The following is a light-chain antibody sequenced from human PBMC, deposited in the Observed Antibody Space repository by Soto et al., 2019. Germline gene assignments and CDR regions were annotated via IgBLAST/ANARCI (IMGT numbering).Light chain of an antibody. CDR1: SSDVGGYKY. J-gene: IGLJ1*01. CDR2: EVS. Sequence: SALTQPASVSGSPGQSITISCTGTSSDVGGYKYVSWYQQHPGKVPKLMIYEVSNRPSGVSNRFSGSKSANTASLTISGLQAEDEADYYCSSYTSSNTLVFGTGTKLTVL. V-gene: IGLV2-14*01. CDR3: SSYTSSNTLV.